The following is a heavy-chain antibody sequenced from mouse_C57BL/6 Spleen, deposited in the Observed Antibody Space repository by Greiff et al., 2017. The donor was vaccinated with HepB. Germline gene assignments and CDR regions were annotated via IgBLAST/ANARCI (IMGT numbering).Heavy chain of an antibody. V-gene: IGHV1-61*01. J-gene: IGHJ2*01. CDR1: GYTFTSYW. CDR2: IYPSDSET. D-gene: IGHD1-1*01. Sequence: QVQLQQSGAELVRPGSSVKLSCKASGYTFTSYWMDWVKQRPGQGLEWIGNIYPSDSETHYNQKFKDKATLTVDKSSSTAYMQLSSLTSEDSAVYYCARRGFITAVVADYWGQGTTLTVSS. CDR3: ARRGFITAVVADY.